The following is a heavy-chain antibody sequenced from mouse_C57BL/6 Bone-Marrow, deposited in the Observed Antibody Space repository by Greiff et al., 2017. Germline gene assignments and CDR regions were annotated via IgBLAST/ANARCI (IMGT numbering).Heavy chain of an antibody. J-gene: IGHJ3*01. Sequence: VQLKESGPELVKPGASVKISCKASGYSFTDYNMNWVKQSNGKSLDWIGEINPNYGTTSYNQKFKGKATFTVDQASITAYMQLNSLTSEDSAVYYCARPGWFAYWGQGTLVTVSA. V-gene: IGHV1-39*01. CDR3: ARPGWFAY. CDR1: GYSFTDYN. CDR2: INPNYGTT.